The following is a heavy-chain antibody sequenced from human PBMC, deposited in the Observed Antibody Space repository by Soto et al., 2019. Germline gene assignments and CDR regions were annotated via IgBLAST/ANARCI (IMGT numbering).Heavy chain of an antibody. V-gene: IGHV3-23*01. J-gene: IGHJ6*02. CDR2: ISGSGGST. CDR3: AKHIADTRGHYYYYGMDV. Sequence: PGGSLRLSCAASGFTFSSYAMSWVRQAPGKGLEWVSAISGSGGSTYYADSVKGRFTISRDNSKNTLYLQMNSLRAEDTAVYYCAKHIADTRGHYYYYGMDVWGQGTTVTVSS. CDR1: GFTFSSYA. D-gene: IGHD6-13*01.